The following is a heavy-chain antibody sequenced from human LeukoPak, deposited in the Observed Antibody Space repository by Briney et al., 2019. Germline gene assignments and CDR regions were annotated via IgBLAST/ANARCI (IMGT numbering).Heavy chain of an antibody. V-gene: IGHV4-38-2*02. J-gene: IGHJ5*02. Sequence: SETLSLTCTVSGYSISSGYYWAWLRQSPGKGLEWIGNVYHDGRTYYNPSLKSRVTISVDTSTNQFSLKLSSVTATDAALYYCARGYSSSWYYNWFDPWGQGTLVTVSS. CDR2: VYHDGRT. CDR1: GYSISSGYY. CDR3: ARGYSSSWYYNWFDP. D-gene: IGHD6-13*01.